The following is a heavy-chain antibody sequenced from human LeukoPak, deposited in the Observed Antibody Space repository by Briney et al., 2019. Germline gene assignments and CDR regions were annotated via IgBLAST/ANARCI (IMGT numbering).Heavy chain of an antibody. CDR3: ARGCYATSGGSCTFDY. J-gene: IGHJ4*02. V-gene: IGHV1-46*01. Sequence: ASVKVSCKASGYTFTSYYMHWVRQAPGQGLEWMGIINPSGGSTSYAQKFRGRVTMTRDTSTSTVYMELSSLRSEDTAVYYCARGCYATSGGSCTFDYWGQGTLVTVSS. CDR1: GYTFTSYY. CDR2: INPSGGST. D-gene: IGHD2-15*01.